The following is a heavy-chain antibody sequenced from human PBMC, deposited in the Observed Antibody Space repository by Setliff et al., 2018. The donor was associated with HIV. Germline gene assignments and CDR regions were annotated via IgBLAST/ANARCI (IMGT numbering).Heavy chain of an antibody. J-gene: IGHJ4*02. D-gene: IGHD3-10*01. CDR3: ATHYYGSGSYSKGYDY. CDR1: GFTVSSNY. CDR2: LYGTGGT. V-gene: IGHV3-66*03. Sequence: GGSLRLSCAASGFTVSSNYMNWVRQAPGKGLEWVSILYGTGGTYYADSVKGRFTISRDNSKNTLYLQMNSLRPEDTAVYFCATHYYGSGSYSKGYDYWGQGTLVTVSS.